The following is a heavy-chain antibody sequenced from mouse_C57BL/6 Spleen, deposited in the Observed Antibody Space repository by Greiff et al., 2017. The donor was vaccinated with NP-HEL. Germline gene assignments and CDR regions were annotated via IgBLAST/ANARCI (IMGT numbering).Heavy chain of an antibody. CDR1: GYTFTDYN. J-gene: IGHJ2*01. V-gene: IGHV1-18*01. CDR3: ARGDDYFDY. CDR2: INPNNGGT. Sequence: DVHLVESGPELVKPGASVKIPCKASGYTFTDYNMDWVKQSHGKSLEWIGDINPNNGGTIYNQKFKGKATLTVDKSSSTAYMELRSLTSEDTAVYYCARGDDYFDYWGQGTTLTVSS.